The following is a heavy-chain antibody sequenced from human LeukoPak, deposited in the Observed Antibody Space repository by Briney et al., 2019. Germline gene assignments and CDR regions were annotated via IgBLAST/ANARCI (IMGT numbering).Heavy chain of an antibody. D-gene: IGHD1-26*01. CDR3: ATGLVGAYQFDY. CDR1: GGTFSSYA. CDR2: IIPIFGTA. Sequence: EASVKVPCKASGGTFSSYAISWVRQAPGQGLEWMGGIIPIFGTANYAQKFQGRVTMTEDTSTDTAYMELSSLRSEDTAVYYCATGLVGAYQFDYWGQGTLVTVSS. V-gene: IGHV1-69*06. J-gene: IGHJ4*02.